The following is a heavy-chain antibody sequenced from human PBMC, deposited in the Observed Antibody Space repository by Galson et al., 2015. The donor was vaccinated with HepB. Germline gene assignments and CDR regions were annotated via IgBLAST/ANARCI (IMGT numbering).Heavy chain of an antibody. Sequence: PALVKPTQTLTLTCTVSGFSLSNARMGVSWIRQPPGKALEWLANLFWTRQKAYSTALKGRLSICTGTSKSRAVLTMTNMDAVDTATYYCARIRGITIFGVETYWFDPWGQGTLVTVSS. J-gene: IGHJ5*02. CDR2: LFWTRQK. V-gene: IGHV2-26*01. D-gene: IGHD3-3*01. CDR3: ARIRGITIFGVETYWFDP. CDR1: GFSLSNARMG.